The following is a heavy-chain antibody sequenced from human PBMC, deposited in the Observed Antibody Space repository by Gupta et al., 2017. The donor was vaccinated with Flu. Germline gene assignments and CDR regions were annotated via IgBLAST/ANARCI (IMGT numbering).Heavy chain of an antibody. Sequence: QVQLQQWGAGLLKPSETLSLTCAVYGGSFSGYYWSWIRQPPGKGLEWIGEINHSGSTNYNPSLKSRVTISVDTSKNQFSLKLSSVTAADTAVYYCARGHGSGSYRWGQGTLVTVSS. CDR3: ARGHGSGSYR. CDR1: GGSFSGYY. CDR2: INHSGST. V-gene: IGHV4-34*01. D-gene: IGHD3-10*01. J-gene: IGHJ4*02.